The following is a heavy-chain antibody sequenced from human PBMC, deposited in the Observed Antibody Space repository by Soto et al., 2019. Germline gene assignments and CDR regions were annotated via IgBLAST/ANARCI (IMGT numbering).Heavy chain of an antibody. V-gene: IGHV1-18*01. CDR1: GYTFINYH. D-gene: IGHD5-12*01. CDR3: AKSPRGEMATD. J-gene: IGHJ4*02. CDR2: INTYNGMT. Sequence: QVQLVQYGGEVKKPGASVTVSCMASGYTFINYHITWVRQAPGQGLEWMAWINTYNGMTDYAQRFQGRVTMTRDTSTSTAYMELRNLGSDDTAVYFCAKSPRGEMATDWGQGTLVTVSS.